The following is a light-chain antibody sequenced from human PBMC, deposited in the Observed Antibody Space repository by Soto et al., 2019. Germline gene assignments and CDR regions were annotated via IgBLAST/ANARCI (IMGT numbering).Light chain of an antibody. V-gene: IGKV1-5*03. CDR1: QSIRSW. J-gene: IGKJ1*01. Sequence: DIQMTQSPSTLSASVGDRVTITCRASQSIRSWLAWYQQKPGKAPKLLIYKTSSLQSGVPSRFSGSESGTEFTLTISSLQPDDFATYFCKQYNTYPWTFGHGTKVEVK. CDR3: KQYNTYPWT. CDR2: KTS.